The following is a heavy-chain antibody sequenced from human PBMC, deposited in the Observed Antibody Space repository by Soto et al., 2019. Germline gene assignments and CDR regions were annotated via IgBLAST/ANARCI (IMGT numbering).Heavy chain of an antibody. CDR3: ARHEPLELPYYYYYYGMDV. Sequence: QLQLQESGPGLVKPSETLSLTCTVSGGSISSSSYYWGWIRQPPGKGLEWIGSIYYSGSTYYNPSLKSRVTRSVDTSKNQFSLKLSSVTAADTAVYYCARHEPLELPYYYYYYGMDVWGQGTTVTVSS. D-gene: IGHD1-7*01. J-gene: IGHJ6*02. CDR1: GGSISSSSYY. V-gene: IGHV4-39*01. CDR2: IYYSGST.